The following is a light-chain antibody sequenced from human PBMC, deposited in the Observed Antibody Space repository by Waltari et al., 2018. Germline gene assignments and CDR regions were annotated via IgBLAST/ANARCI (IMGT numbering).Light chain of an antibody. CDR1: QNVGTK. CDR3: LQYHYWPPWT. J-gene: IGKJ1*01. V-gene: IGKV3-15*01. Sequence: IEMTQSPATLSVSPGERATLSCRASQNVGTKLAWYQQKPGLAPRLLIYEAFTRATGIPARFSGSGSGTEFTLTISSLQSEDLALYHCLQYHYWPPWTFGQGTKVEVK. CDR2: EAF.